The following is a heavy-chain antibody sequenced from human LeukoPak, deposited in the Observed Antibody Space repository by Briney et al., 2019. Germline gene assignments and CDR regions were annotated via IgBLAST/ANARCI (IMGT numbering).Heavy chain of an antibody. V-gene: IGHV3-74*01. CDR2: INSDGSVT. CDR3: ARRWRSSWGDAFDF. Sequence: QPGGSLRLSCSASGFTFTGYWMNWVRQAPGKGPVWVAHINSDGSVTNYADSVKGRFTISRDNAKNTLYLQMNSLRAEDTAVYYCARRWRSSWGDAFDFWGQGTMVTVSS. D-gene: IGHD2-15*01. J-gene: IGHJ3*01. CDR1: GFTFTGYW.